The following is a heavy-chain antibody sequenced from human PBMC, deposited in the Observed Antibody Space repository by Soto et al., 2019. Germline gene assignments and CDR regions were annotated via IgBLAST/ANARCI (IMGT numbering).Heavy chain of an antibody. CDR2: ISGSGGST. CDR3: AKDLLRITMVRGVIIGFDY. CDR1: GFTFSSYA. V-gene: IGHV3-23*01. D-gene: IGHD3-10*01. J-gene: IGHJ4*02. Sequence: GGSLRLSCAASGFTFSSYAMSWVRQAPGKGLEWVSAISGSGGSTYYADSVKGRFTISRDNSKNTLYLQMNSLRAEDTAVYYCAKDLLRITMVRGVIIGFDYWGQGTLVTVYS.